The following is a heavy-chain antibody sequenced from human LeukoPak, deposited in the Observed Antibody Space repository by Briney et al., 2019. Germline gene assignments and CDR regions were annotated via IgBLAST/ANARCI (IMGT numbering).Heavy chain of an antibody. D-gene: IGHD1-26*01. CDR3: AKREEDYMDV. CDR1: GLSFSNYA. Sequence: GGSLRLSCAASGLSFSNYAMYWVRQAPGKGLEWVSYISSSGSTIYYADSVKGRFTISRDNAKNSLYLQMNSLRAEDTAIYYCAKREEDYMDVWGKGTTVTISS. V-gene: IGHV3-48*03. CDR2: ISSSGSTI. J-gene: IGHJ6*03.